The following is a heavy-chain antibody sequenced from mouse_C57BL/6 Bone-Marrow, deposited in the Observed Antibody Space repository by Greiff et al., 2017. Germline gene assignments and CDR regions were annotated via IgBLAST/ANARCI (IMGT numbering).Heavy chain of an antibody. CDR3: TRYGSSYCWFAY. CDR1: GYTFTDYE. V-gene: IGHV1-15*01. CDR2: IDPATGGT. D-gene: IGHD1-1*01. J-gene: IGHJ3*01. Sequence: QVQLQQSGAELVRPGASVTLSCKASGYTFTDYEMHWVKQTPVHGLEWIGAIDPATGGTAYNQKFKGKAILTADKSSSTAYMELRSLTSEDSAVYYCTRYGSSYCWFAYWGRGTLVTVTA.